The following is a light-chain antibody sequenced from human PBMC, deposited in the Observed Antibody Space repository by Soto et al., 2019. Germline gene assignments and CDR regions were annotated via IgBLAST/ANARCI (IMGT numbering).Light chain of an antibody. CDR3: QQYGRSPRT. Sequence: EIVLTQSPGTLSLSPGKRATLSCRASQSVSGSLAWYQQKPGQAPRLLIYGASSRATGIPDRFSGSGSATDFTLTISRLEPEDFALYYCQQYGRSPRTFGRGTKVDIK. CDR2: GAS. CDR1: QSVSGS. V-gene: IGKV3-20*01. J-gene: IGKJ4*02.